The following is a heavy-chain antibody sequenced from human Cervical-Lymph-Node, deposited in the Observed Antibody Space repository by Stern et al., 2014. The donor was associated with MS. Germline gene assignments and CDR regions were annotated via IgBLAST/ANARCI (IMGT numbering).Heavy chain of an antibody. CDR2: INTNTVTP. V-gene: IGHV7-4-1*02. J-gene: IGHJ4*02. CDR3: LSDYN. D-gene: IGHD5-24*01. Sequence: QVQLVQSGSELKKPGASVKVSCTGHGYRFTSYGMNWVRQAPGQGLEWMGRINTNTVTPTYAQDFTGRFVFSLDTSVSTAYLEITSLKAEDTAVYYCLSDYNWGQGTLVTVSS. CDR1: GYRFTSYG.